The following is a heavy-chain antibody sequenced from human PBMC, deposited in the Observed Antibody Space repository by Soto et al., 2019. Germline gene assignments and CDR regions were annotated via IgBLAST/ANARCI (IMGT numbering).Heavy chain of an antibody. J-gene: IGHJ4*02. CDR2: NYYTGNS. CDR3: ARERWGFDS. V-gene: IGHV4-31*03. D-gene: IGHD3-16*01. Sequence: QVQLQESGPELVKPSQTLSLTCSVSGGSITTNGHYWTWIRQHPGQGLEWIAYNYYTGNSYLNPSLKRRLSISVDTSKTQFSLELRSVTAADTSVYYCARERWGFDSWGQGTLVTVSS. CDR1: GGSITTNGHY.